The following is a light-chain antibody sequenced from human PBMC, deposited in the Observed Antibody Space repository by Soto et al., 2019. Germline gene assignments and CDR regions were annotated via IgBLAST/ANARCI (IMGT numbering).Light chain of an antibody. CDR1: QSVGSN. J-gene: IGKJ4*01. Sequence: IVMTQSPATMSVSPGERATLSCRASQSVGSNLAWFQQKPGQAPRLLIYGASTRATGIPARFSGSVSGTEGTITISSLQLEDGSVYDCQQSNNWTLTFGGGTKVDIK. CDR2: GAS. CDR3: QQSNNWTLT. V-gene: IGKV3-15*01.